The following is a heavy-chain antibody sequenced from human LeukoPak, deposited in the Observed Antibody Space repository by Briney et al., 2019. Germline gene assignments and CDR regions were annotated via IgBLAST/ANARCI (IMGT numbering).Heavy chain of an antibody. CDR2: ISSSSSTI. CDR1: GFTFSSYS. Sequence: GGSLRLSCAASGFTFSSYSMNWVRQAPGKGLEWVSYISSSSSTIYYADSVKGRFTISRDNAKNSLYLQMNSLRAEDTAVCYCARVFGYYYDSSGALNYWGQGTLVTVSS. V-gene: IGHV3-48*04. D-gene: IGHD3-22*01. J-gene: IGHJ4*02. CDR3: ARVFGYYYDSSGALNY.